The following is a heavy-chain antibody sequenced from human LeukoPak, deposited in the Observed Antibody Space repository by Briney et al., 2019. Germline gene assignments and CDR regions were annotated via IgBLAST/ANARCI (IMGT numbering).Heavy chain of an antibody. Sequence: SETLSLTCTVSGGSISSYYWSWIRQPPGKGLEWIGYIYYSGSGSTNYNPSLKSRVSISVDTSKNHFSLKLSSVTAADTAVYYCARAGVNIAAAGFDPWGQGTLVTVSS. CDR2: IYYSGSGST. V-gene: IGHV4-59*12. J-gene: IGHJ5*02. CDR1: GGSISSYY. D-gene: IGHD6-13*01. CDR3: ARAGVNIAAAGFDP.